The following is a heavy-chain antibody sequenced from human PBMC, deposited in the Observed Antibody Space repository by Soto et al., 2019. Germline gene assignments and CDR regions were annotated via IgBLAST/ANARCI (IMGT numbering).Heavy chain of an antibody. CDR2: ISGGGGRT. Sequence: EVQLLESGGGLVQPGGSLRLSCAASGFTFNNYAMTWVRQAPGKGLEWVSGISGGGGRTYYADSVKGRFTVSRDISQNTLYLQMDSLRAEDTALYYCAKYAGIVVVVATVSAPLDYWGQGTLVTVSS. CDR3: AKYAGIVVVVATVSAPLDY. V-gene: IGHV3-23*01. J-gene: IGHJ4*02. D-gene: IGHD2-15*01. CDR1: GFTFNNYA.